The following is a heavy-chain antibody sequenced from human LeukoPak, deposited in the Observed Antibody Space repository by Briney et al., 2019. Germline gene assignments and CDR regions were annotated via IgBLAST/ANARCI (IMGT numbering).Heavy chain of an antibody. CDR2: IYYSGST. J-gene: IGHJ5*02. CDR3: ARDPGYYGSGTNWFDP. Sequence: TPSETLSLTCTVSGGSIGSYYWSWIRQPPGKGLEWIGYIYYSGSTNYNPSLKSRVTISVDTSKNQFSLKLSSVTAADTAVYYCARDPGYYGSGTNWFDPWGQGTLVTVSS. D-gene: IGHD3-10*01. V-gene: IGHV4-59*01. CDR1: GGSIGSYY.